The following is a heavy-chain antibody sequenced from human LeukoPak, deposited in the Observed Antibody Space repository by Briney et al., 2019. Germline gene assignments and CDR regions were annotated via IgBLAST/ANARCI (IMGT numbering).Heavy chain of an antibody. J-gene: IGHJ3*02. Sequence: PGGSLRLSCAASGFTFSSYSMNWVRQAPGKGLEWVSHISSGSGSISYADSVKGRFTISRDNAKNSLYLQMNSLRDEDTAVYYCVRSMGGVWAMAFDISGQGTMVTVSS. V-gene: IGHV3-48*02. CDR3: VRSMGGVWAMAFDI. D-gene: IGHD3-16*01. CDR2: ISSGSGSI. CDR1: GFTFSSYS.